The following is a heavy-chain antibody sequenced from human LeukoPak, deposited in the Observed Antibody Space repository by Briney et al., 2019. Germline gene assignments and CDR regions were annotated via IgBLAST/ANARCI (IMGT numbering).Heavy chain of an antibody. CDR3: AREKGYSYGSFDP. J-gene: IGHJ5*02. V-gene: IGHV3-21*01. CDR1: GFTFSSYS. CDR2: ISSSSSYI. Sequence: GGSLRLSCAASGFTFSSYSMNWVRQAPGKGLEWVSSISSSSSYIYYADSVKGRFTISRDNAKNSLYLQTNSLRAEDTAVYYCAREKGYSYGSFDPWGQGTLVTVSS. D-gene: IGHD5-18*01.